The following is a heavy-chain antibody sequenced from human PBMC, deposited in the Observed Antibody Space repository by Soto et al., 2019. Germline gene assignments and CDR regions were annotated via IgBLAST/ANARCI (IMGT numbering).Heavy chain of an antibody. CDR1: GFTFSTYG. J-gene: IGHJ6*02. CDR3: AKVANCSGGSCYIDGYYYYGMDV. Sequence: HPGGSLRLSCAASGFTFSTYGMHWVRQAPGKGLEWVALISYDGSNKYYADSVKGRFTISRDNSKNTVYLQMNSLRVEDTAVYYCAKVANCSGGSCYIDGYYYYGMDVWGQGTTVTVSS. V-gene: IGHV3-30*18. D-gene: IGHD2-15*01. CDR2: ISYDGSNK.